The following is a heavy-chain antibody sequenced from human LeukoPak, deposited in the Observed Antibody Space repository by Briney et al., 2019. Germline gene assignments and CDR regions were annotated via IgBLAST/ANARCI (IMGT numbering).Heavy chain of an antibody. Sequence: SETLSLTCSVSAGSISSHYWSWIRQPPGKGLEWIGYIYYSGTTNYNPSLKSRVTISVDTSKNQFSLKLSSVTAADTAVYYCARRVRSPLGAFDIWGQGTMVTVSS. J-gene: IGHJ3*02. D-gene: IGHD3-10*01. V-gene: IGHV4-59*08. CDR1: AGSISSHY. CDR3: ARRVRSPLGAFDI. CDR2: IYYSGTT.